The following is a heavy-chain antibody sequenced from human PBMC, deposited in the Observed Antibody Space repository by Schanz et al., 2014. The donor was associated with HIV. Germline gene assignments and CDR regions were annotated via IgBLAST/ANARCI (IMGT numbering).Heavy chain of an antibody. CDR1: GFTFTSFG. CDR3: ASTVCRYTGWSDYYYGMDV. D-gene: IGHD2-2*02. V-gene: IGHV3-33*01. Sequence: QVQLVESGGGVVQPGRSLRLSCAASGFTFTSFGMHWVRQAPGKGLDWVAIIWDDGSNKYYADSVKGRFTISRDNSKKALYLQMNSLRVDGTAVYYWASTVCRYTGWSDYYYGMDVWGQGTTVTVSS. CDR2: IWDDGSNK. J-gene: IGHJ6*02.